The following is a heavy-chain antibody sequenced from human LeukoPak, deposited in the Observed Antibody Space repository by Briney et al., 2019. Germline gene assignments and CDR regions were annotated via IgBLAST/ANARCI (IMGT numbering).Heavy chain of an antibody. J-gene: IGHJ4*02. V-gene: IGHV4-59*01. D-gene: IGHD3-22*01. Sequence: SEALSLTCTVSGGSISSYYWSWIRQPPGKGLEWIGYIYYSGSTNYNPSLKSRVTISADTSKNQFSLKLSSVTAADTAVYYCARGETYYYDSSGYYHVPFDYWGQGTLVTVSS. CDR1: GGSISSYY. CDR3: ARGETYYYDSSGYYHVPFDY. CDR2: IYYSGST.